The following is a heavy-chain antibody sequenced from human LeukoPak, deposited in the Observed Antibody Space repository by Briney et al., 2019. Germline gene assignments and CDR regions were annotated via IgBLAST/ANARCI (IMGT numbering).Heavy chain of an antibody. J-gene: IGHJ4*02. D-gene: IGHD1-1*01. CDR1: RGTFSSYA. CDR2: IIPIFGTA. Sequence: GASVKVSCKASRGTFSSYAISWVRQAPGQGLEWMGGIIPIFGTANYAQKFQGRVTITADESTSTAYMELSRLRSDDTAVYYCAREAGTTGTTFEIVAYYFDYWGQGTLVTVSS. V-gene: IGHV1-69*13. CDR3: AREAGTTGTTFEIVAYYFDY.